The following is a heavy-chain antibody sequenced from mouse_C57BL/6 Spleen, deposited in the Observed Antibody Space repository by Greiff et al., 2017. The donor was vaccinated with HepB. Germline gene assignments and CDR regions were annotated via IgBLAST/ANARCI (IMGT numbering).Heavy chain of an antibody. CDR2: IYPGDGDT. V-gene: IGHV1-80*01. D-gene: IGHD2-4*01. Sequence: QVQLQQSGAELVKPGASVKISCKASGYAFSSYWMNWVKQRPGKGLEWIGQIYPGDGDTNYNGKFKGKATLTADKSSSTAYMQLSSLTSEDSAVYFCARDYDYGVAWFAYWGQGTLVTVSA. J-gene: IGHJ3*01. CDR1: GYAFSSYW. CDR3: ARDYDYGVAWFAY.